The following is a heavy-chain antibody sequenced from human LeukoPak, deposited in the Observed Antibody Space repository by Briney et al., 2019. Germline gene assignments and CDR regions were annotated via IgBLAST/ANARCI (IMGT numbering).Heavy chain of an antibody. D-gene: IGHD6-13*01. J-gene: IGHJ4*02. CDR2: ITSGSGSNV. V-gene: IGHV3-23*01. CDR1: GFTSTSHA. Sequence: PGGSLRLSCAAPGFTSTSHAMSWVRQPPGKGLDWVSAITSGSGSNVYYTDSLKGRFTISRDNSKNTLYLHMNSLRAEDTAVYYCARHGSWSFDYWGQGTLLTVSA. CDR3: ARHGSWSFDY.